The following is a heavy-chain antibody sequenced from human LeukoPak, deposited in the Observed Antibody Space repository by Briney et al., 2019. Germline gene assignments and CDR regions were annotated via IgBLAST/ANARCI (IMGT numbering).Heavy chain of an antibody. J-gene: IGHJ4*02. CDR1: EFTVSSNY. CDR3: ATIGGDYVSFDN. Sequence: GGSLRLSCAASEFTVSSNYMSWVRQAPGKGLEWVSVIYSGGSTYYADSVKGRFTISRHNSKNTLYLQMNSLRGEDTAVHYCATIGGDYVSFDNWGQGTLVTVTS. CDR2: IYSGGST. D-gene: IGHD4-17*01. V-gene: IGHV3-53*04.